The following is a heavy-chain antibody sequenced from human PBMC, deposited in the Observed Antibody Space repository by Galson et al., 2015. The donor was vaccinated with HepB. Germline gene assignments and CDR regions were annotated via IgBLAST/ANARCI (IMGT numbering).Heavy chain of an antibody. J-gene: IGHJ4*02. CDR2: IKGDGSGI. CDR1: GFTFRNYR. V-gene: IGHV3-74*03. CDR3: GTDKWGFPDY. Sequence: SLRLSCAASGFTFRNYRMVWVRHAPGKGLVWVSRIKGDGSGITYVDSVKGRFTISRDNAKNTVYLEMNSLRDGDTAVYYCGTDKWGFPDYWGQGTLVTVSS. D-gene: IGHD7-27*01.